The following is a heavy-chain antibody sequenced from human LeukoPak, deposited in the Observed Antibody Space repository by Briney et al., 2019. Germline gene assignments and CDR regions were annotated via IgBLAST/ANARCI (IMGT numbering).Heavy chain of an antibody. CDR1: GGSFSGYY. CDR2: INHSGST. D-gene: IGHD6-19*01. J-gene: IGHJ4*02. V-gene: IGHV4-34*01. CDR3: ARDRIAMAVAGTPLDY. Sequence: SETLSLTCAVYGGSFSGYYWSWIRQPPGKGLEWIGEINHSGSTNYNPSLKSRVTISVDTSKNQFSLKLSSVTAADTAVYYCARDRIAMAVAGTPLDYWGQGTLVTVSS.